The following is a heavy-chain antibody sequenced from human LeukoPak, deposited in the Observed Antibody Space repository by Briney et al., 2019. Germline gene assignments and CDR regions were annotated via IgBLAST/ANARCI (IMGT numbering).Heavy chain of an antibody. CDR3: ARHFCGDTNCYTETYNWFDL. V-gene: IGHV4-4*07. J-gene: IGHJ5*02. CDR2: IYSSGFA. D-gene: IGHD2-2*02. CDR1: GGSIRGYC. Sequence: TYPLALPCIFAGGSIRGYCSRCIRQPAPSRPDSIGPIYSSGFANYNPSLKSRVTLSVDTSKNQFSLKLTSVTAADTAAYYCARHFCGDTNCYTETYNWFDLWGQGTLVTVSS.